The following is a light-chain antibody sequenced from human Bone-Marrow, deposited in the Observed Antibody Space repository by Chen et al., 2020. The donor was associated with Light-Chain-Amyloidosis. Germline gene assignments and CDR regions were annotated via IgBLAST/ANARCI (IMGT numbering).Light chain of an antibody. J-gene: IGLJ2*01. V-gene: IGLV3-25*03. CDR3: QSADSSGTYEVI. CDR2: RDT. Sequence: SYELTQPPSVSVSPGPPARITCSGDDLPTKYAYWYQQKPGQAPVLVIHRDTERPSGLSERFSGSSSGTTATLTISGVQAEDEADYHCQSADSSGTYEVIFGGGTKLTVL. CDR1: DLPTKY.